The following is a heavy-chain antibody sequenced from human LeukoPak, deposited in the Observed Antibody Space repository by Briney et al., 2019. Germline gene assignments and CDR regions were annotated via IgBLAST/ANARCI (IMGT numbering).Heavy chain of an antibody. D-gene: IGHD1-1*01. CDR1: GFTFSDYD. CDR3: ARVAKERVGGVYYFDY. CDR2: IGTAGDT. V-gene: IGHV3-13*01. Sequence: GGSLRLSCAASGFTFSDYDMHWVRQATGKGLEWVSAIGTAGDTYYTGAVKGRFTISRENAKNSLYLQMNSLRAGDTAVYYCARVAKERVGGVYYFDYWGQGTLVTVSS. J-gene: IGHJ4*02.